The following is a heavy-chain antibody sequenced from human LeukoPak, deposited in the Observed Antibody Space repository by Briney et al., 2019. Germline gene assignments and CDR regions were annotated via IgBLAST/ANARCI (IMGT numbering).Heavy chain of an antibody. V-gene: IGHV3-33*01. D-gene: IGHD6-6*01. CDR1: GFTFSSYG. J-gene: IGHJ3*02. CDR2: IWYDGSNK. CDR3: ARDLRAARGKAFDI. Sequence: PGGSLRLSCAASGFTFSSYGMHWVRQAPGKGLEWVAVIWYDGSNKYYADSVKGRFTISRDNSKNTLYLQMNSLRAEDTAVYYCARDLRAARGKAFDIWGQGTMVTVSS.